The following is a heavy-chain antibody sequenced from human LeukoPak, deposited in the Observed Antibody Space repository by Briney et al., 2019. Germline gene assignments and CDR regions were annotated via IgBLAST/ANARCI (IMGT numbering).Heavy chain of an antibody. V-gene: IGHV3-30*02. Sequence: GGSLRLSCAASGFTFSSYGMHWVRQAPGKGLEWVAFIRYDGSNKYYADSVKGRFTISRDNSKNTLYLQMNSLRAEDTAVYYCAKATLVVPQDGMDVWGQGTTVTVSS. CDR1: GFTFSSYG. CDR2: IRYDGSNK. D-gene: IGHD2-2*01. J-gene: IGHJ6*02. CDR3: AKATLVVPQDGMDV.